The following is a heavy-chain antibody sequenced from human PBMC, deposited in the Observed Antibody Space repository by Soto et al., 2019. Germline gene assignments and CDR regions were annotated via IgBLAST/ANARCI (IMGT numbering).Heavy chain of an antibody. V-gene: IGHV3-30*03. J-gene: IGHJ6*02. D-gene: IGHD6-13*01. Sequence: PGGSLRLSCAASGFTFSSYGMHWVRQAPGKGLEWVAVISYDGSNKYHADSVKGRFTISRDNSKNTLYLQMNSLRAEDTAVNYCTYSTLSSSPYYYGMDVWGQGTTVTVSS. CDR2: ISYDGSNK. CDR3: TYSTLSSSPYYYGMDV. CDR1: GFTFSSYG.